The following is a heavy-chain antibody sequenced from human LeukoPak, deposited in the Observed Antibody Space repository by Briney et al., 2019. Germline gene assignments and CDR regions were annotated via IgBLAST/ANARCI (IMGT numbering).Heavy chain of an antibody. D-gene: IGHD4-17*01. J-gene: IGHJ3*02. V-gene: IGHV4-4*07. CDR3: ARLEHDYGDPGDALDI. Sequence: SETLSLTCTVSGGSISNYYWTWIRQPAGKGLEWIGRIYTTGSTNYNPSLESRVTMSVDTSKNQFSLKLSSVTAADTAVYYCARLEHDYGDPGDALDIWGQGTLVTVSS. CDR2: IYTTGST. CDR1: GGSISNYY.